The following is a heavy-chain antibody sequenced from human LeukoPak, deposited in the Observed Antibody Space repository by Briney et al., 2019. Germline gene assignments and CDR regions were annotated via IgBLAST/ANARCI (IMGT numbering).Heavy chain of an antibody. Sequence: GGSLRLSCAASGFTFSNYRMNWVRQAPGKGLEWVSAISGSGGSTYYADSVKGRFTISRDNSKNTLYLQMNSLRAEDTAVYYCAKDRRAGSYDYWGQGTLVTVSS. V-gene: IGHV3-23*01. CDR2: ISGSGGST. CDR1: GFTFSNYR. J-gene: IGHJ4*02. CDR3: AKDRRAGSYDY. D-gene: IGHD3-10*01.